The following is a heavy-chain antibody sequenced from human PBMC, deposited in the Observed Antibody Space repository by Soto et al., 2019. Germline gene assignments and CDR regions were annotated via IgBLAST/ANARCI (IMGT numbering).Heavy chain of an antibody. D-gene: IGHD3-22*01. V-gene: IGHV3-64*04. CDR1: GFIFRSYT. CDR3: AKDYYDSSGYPWPFDY. J-gene: IGHJ4*02. CDR2: ISGNGSTT. Sequence: GGSLRLSCSASGFIFRSYTLYWVRQAPGKGLEFVSAISGNGSTTYYADSVKGRFTISRDNSKNTLYLQMNSLRAEDTAVYYCAKDYYDSSGYPWPFDYWGQGTLVTVSS.